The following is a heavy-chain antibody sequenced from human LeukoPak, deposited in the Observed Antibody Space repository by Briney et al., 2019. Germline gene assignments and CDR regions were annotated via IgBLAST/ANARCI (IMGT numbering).Heavy chain of an antibody. CDR2: IYYSGST. J-gene: IGHJ4*02. Sequence: SETLSLTCTVSGGSISTYYWSWVRQPPGKGLEWIGYIYYSGSTNYNPSLKSRVTISVDTSKNQFSLKLSSVTAADTAVYYCARVTCYYDSSGYYYYFDYWGQGTLVTVSS. CDR3: ARVTCYYDSSGYYYYFDY. CDR1: GGSISTYY. V-gene: IGHV4-59*01. D-gene: IGHD3-22*01.